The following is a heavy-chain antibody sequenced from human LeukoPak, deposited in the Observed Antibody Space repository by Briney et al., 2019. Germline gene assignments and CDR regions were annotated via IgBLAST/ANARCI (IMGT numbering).Heavy chain of an antibody. J-gene: IGHJ3*02. CDR3: AKGPERYCSSTSCKGDAFDI. D-gene: IGHD2-2*01. Sequence: GGSLRLSCAASGFTFSSYGMHWVRQAPGKGLAWVAFIRYDGSNKYYADSVKGRFTISRDNSKNTLYLQMNSLRAEDTAVYYCAKGPERYCSSTSCKGDAFDIWGQGTMVTVSS. CDR1: GFTFSSYG. V-gene: IGHV3-30*02. CDR2: IRYDGSNK.